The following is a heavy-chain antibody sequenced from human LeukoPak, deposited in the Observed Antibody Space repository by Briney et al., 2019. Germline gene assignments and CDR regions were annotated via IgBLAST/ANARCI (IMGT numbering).Heavy chain of an antibody. CDR2: INAGNGNT. J-gene: IGHJ4*02. Sequence: GASVKVSCKASGYTFTSYAMHWVRQAPGQRLEWMGWINAGNGNTKYSQKFQGRVTMTTDTSTSTAYMELRSLRSDDTAVYYCARTGQYYDSSGYFDYWGQGTLVTVSS. V-gene: IGHV1-3*01. CDR1: GYTFTSYA. CDR3: ARTGQYYDSSGYFDY. D-gene: IGHD3-22*01.